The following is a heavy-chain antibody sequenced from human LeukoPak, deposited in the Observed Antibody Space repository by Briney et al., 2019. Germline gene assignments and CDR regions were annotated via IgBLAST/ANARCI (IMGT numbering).Heavy chain of an antibody. V-gene: IGHV3-15*01. D-gene: IGHD3-3*02. CDR1: GFTFSNAW. CDR3: TKTHFWSGYRDY. Sequence: GGSLRLSCAASGFTFSNAWMSWVRQAPGKGLEWVGRIKSKTDGGTTDYAAPVKGRFTISGDDSKNTLYLQMNSLKTEDTAVYYCTKTHFWSGYRDYWGQGTLVTVSS. CDR2: IKSKTDGGTT. J-gene: IGHJ4*02.